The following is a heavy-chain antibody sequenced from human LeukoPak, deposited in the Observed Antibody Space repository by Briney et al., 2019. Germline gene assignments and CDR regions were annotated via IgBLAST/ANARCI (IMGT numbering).Heavy chain of an antibody. D-gene: IGHD6-19*01. J-gene: IGHJ4*02. CDR3: ARDARLAVAEYPY. CDR1: GFTFSSYS. Sequence: GGSLRLSCAAPGFTFSSYSMNWVRQAPGKGLEWVSSISSSSSYIYYADSVKGRFTISRDNAKNSLYLQMNSLRAEDTAVYYCARDARLAVAEYPYWGQGSLVTVSS. CDR2: ISSSSSYI. V-gene: IGHV3-21*01.